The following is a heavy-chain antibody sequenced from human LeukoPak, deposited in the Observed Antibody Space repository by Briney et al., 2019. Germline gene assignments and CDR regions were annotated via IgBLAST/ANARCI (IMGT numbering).Heavy chain of an antibody. CDR1: GFTFSSYA. V-gene: IGHV3-64*01. Sequence: GGSLRLSCAASGFTFSSYAMHWVRQAPGKGLEYVSAISSNGGSTYYANSVKGRFTISRDNSKNTLYLQMGSLGAEDMAVYYCARDRSRNFDYWGQGTLVTVSS. J-gene: IGHJ4*02. CDR2: ISSNGGST. CDR3: ARDRSRNFDY.